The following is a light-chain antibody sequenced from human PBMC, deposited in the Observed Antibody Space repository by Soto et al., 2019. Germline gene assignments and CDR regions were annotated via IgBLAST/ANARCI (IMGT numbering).Light chain of an antibody. CDR2: GTS. J-gene: IGKJ2*01. V-gene: IGKV3-15*01. CDR1: QSVSSN. Sequence: EIVMTQSPATLSVSPGEGATLSCRASQSVSSNLTWYQQKPGQAPRLLIYGTSTRATGIPARFSGSGSGTEFTLTISSLQSEDFAVYYCQHFNNWPPKYTFGQGTRLEIK. CDR3: QHFNNWPPKYT.